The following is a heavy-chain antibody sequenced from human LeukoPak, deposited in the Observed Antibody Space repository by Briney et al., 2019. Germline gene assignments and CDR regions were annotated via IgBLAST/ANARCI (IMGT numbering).Heavy chain of an antibody. CDR1: GFTSDDHG. CDR2: ISGSGGST. D-gene: IGHD6-13*01. Sequence: GGSLRLSCAASGFTSDDHGFSWVRQAPGKGLEWVSAISGSGGSTYYADSVKGRFTISRDNSKNTLYLQMDSLRAEDTAVYHCAKDADLAAAGYYFDYWGQGTLVTVSS. V-gene: IGHV3-23*01. J-gene: IGHJ4*02. CDR3: AKDADLAAAGYYFDY.